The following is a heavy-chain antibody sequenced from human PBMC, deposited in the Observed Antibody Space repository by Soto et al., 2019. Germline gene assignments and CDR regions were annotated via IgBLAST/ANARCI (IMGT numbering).Heavy chain of an antibody. CDR3: ARAKRLGYSYGPYFDY. V-gene: IGHV3-53*01. CDR2: IYSGGST. D-gene: IGHD5-18*01. Sequence: GGSLRLSCAASGFTVSSNYMSWVRQAPGKGLEWVSVIYSGGSTYYADSVKGRFTISRDNSKNTLYLQMNSLRAEDTAVYYCARAKRLGYSYGPYFDYWGQGTLVTVSS. J-gene: IGHJ4*02. CDR1: GFTVSSNY.